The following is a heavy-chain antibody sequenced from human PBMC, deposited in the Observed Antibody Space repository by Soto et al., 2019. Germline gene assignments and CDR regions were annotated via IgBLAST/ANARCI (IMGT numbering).Heavy chain of an antibody. D-gene: IGHD3-16*02. CDR3: TTYDDIWENHRYRWAY. V-gene: IGHV3-15*01. Sequence: EVQLVESGGGVVKPGGSLRLSCAASGFPFNNAWMSWVRQAPGGGLEWVARIKSETDGGTTDYAAPVEGRFTISRDDSGNTLDLQMNSLKTEDSAVYYCTTYDDIWENHRYRWAYWGQGALVTVSS. CDR2: IKSETDGGTT. CDR1: GFPFNNAW. J-gene: IGHJ4*02.